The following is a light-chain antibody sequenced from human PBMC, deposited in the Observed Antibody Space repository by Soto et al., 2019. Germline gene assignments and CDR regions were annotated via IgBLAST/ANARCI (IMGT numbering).Light chain of an antibody. V-gene: IGKV3D-20*02. CDR2: AAS. CDR3: QQRSRWPPIT. CDR1: QSIRSSY. J-gene: IGKJ5*01. Sequence: EIVLTQSPGTLSLSPGERATLSCRTSQSIRSSYLAWYQQKPGQAPRLLIYAASTRATGVPDRFSGSGSGTDFTLTVSRLEPEDSAYYYCQQRSRWPPITFGQGTRLEIK.